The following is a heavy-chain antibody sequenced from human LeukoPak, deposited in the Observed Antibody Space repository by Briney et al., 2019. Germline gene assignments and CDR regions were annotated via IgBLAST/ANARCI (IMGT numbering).Heavy chain of an antibody. CDR1: GGSISSSSYY. D-gene: IGHD3-22*01. Sequence: KPSETLSLTCTVPGGSISSSSYYWGWIRQPPGKGLEWIGSIYYSGSTYYNPSLKSRVTISVDTSKNQFSLKLSSVTAADTAVYYCARDSTYYYDSSGYSAFDIWGQGTMVTVSS. V-gene: IGHV4-39*07. J-gene: IGHJ3*02. CDR3: ARDSTYYYDSSGYSAFDI. CDR2: IYYSGST.